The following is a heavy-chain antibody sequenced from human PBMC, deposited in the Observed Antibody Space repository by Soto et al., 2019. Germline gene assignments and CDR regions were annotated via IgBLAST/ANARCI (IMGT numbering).Heavy chain of an antibody. CDR1: GGSISSSGFY. V-gene: IGHV4-31*01. Sequence: QVQLQESGPGLVKPSQTLSLTCTVSGGSISSSGFYWSWIRQHPGKGLEWIGYSYYSGSTYYNPSLKTLVTISVDTSKNQFSLKLSSVTAADTAVYYCARSAAGTCVYFAFWGQGTLGTVSS. CDR2: SYYSGST. CDR3: ARSAAGTCVYFAF. D-gene: IGHD6-13*01. J-gene: IGHJ4*02.